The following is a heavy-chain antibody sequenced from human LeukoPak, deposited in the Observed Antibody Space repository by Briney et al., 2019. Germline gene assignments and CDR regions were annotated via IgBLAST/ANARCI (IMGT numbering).Heavy chain of an antibody. Sequence: GGSLRLSCAASGFTFSSYAMHWVRQAPGKGLVWVSRINSDGSSTSYADSVKGRFTISRDNAKNTLYLQMNNLRAEDTAVYYCATLYSSSLVDAFDIWGQGTMVTVSS. D-gene: IGHD6-13*01. CDR2: INSDGSST. J-gene: IGHJ3*02. CDR3: ATLYSSSLVDAFDI. V-gene: IGHV3-74*01. CDR1: GFTFSSYA.